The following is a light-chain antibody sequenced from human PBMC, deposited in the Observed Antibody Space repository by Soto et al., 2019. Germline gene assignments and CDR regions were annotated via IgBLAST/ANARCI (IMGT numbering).Light chain of an antibody. CDR1: QSISNY. CDR2: AAS. Sequence: IHVTQPRWSRSASVRDKEISTCRASQSISNYLNWYQHKPGKAPNLLIYAASSLQSGVPSRYSGRGSGTDFTLNISILQLEDFATYYCQQSYSTPRTFGEGTKVDIK. V-gene: IGKV1-39*01. J-gene: IGKJ1*01. CDR3: QQSYSTPRT.